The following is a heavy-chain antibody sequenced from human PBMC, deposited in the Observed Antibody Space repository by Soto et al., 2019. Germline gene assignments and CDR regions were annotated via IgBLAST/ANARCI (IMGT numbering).Heavy chain of an antibody. J-gene: IGHJ4*02. V-gene: IGHV3-30*18. CDR2: ISYDGRNI. D-gene: IGHD1-20*01. CDR1: GFTFSTYG. CDR3: AKVLISLGATGNFFYDF. Sequence: QVQLVESGGGVVQPGRSLRLSCAASGFTFSTYGMHWVRQAPGKGLEWVAVISYDGRNIYYADSVKGRFTISRDNSKNTLYLQMNSMRDEDTAVYYCAKVLISLGATGNFFYDFWGQGPLVTVSS.